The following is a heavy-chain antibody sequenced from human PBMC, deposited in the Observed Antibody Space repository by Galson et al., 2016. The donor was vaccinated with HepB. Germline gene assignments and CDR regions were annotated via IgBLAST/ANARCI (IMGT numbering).Heavy chain of an antibody. J-gene: IGHJ4*02. Sequence: SLRLSCAASGFPFTSYGMSRVRQAPGKGLEWVSGISDSGRTTYYADSVKGRFTISRDNFKNTLYLQMNSLRAEDTAVYYCAKDVRWWNYWGQGTLVSVTS. CDR1: GFPFTSYG. CDR2: ISDSGRTT. V-gene: IGHV3-23*01. CDR3: AKDVRWWNY. D-gene: IGHD5-24*01.